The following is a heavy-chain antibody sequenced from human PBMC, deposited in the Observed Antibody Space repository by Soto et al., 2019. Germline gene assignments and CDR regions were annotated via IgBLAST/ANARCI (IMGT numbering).Heavy chain of an antibody. J-gene: IGHJ4*02. V-gene: IGHV3-23*01. D-gene: IGHD1-26*01. CDR3: AKLGSGSYYGWYFDY. CDR1: GFTFSSYA. CDR2: ISGSGGST. Sequence: GGSLRLSXTASGFTFSSYAMSWVRQAPGKGLEWVSAISGSGGSTYYADSVKGRFTISRDNSKNTLYLQMNSLRAEDTAVYYCAKLGSGSYYGWYFDYWGQGTLVTVSS.